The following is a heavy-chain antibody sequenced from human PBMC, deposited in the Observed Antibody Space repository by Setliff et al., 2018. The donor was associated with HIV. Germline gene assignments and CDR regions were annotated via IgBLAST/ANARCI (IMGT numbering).Heavy chain of an antibody. CDR3: ARHFRYSGSWYESYFDY. Sequence: SETLSLTCNVSGFSFRNSFYNWGWIRQPPGKGLEWIGTIYYSGTTYYNPPLKSRVFISVDTSVSQFSLQLSSVTAADTAIYYCARHFRYSGSWYESYFDYWSQGTLVTVSS. D-gene: IGHD6-13*01. CDR1: GFSFRNSFYN. CDR2: IYYSGTT. J-gene: IGHJ4*02. V-gene: IGHV4-39*01.